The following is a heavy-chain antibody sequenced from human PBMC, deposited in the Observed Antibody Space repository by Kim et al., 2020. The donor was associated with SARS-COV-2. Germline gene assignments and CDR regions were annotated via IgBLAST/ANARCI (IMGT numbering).Heavy chain of an antibody. V-gene: IGHV4-34*01. D-gene: IGHD3-10*01. J-gene: IGHJ6*02. CDR2: INHSGST. CDR1: GGSFSGYY. CDR3: AREKVLWFGESGWYYYYYGRDV. Sequence: SETLSLTCAVYGGSFSGYYWSWIRQPPGKGLEWIGEINHSGSTNYNPSLKSRVTISVDTSKNQFSLKLSSVTAADTAVYYCAREKVLWFGESGWYYYYYGRDVWGQGTTVTVSS.